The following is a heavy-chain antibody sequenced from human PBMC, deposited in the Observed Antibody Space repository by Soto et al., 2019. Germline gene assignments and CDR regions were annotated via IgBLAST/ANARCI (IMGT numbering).Heavy chain of an antibody. J-gene: IGHJ5*02. D-gene: IGHD3-3*01. CDR3: ARSYYDFWSGYSDWSDP. CDR1: GYTFTSYG. Sequence: ASVKVSCNASGYTFTSYGISWVRQAPGQGLEWMGWISAYNGNTNYAQKLQGRVTMTTDTSTSTAYMELRSLRSDDTPVYYCARSYYDFWSGYSDWSDPWGQGTLVTVSS. V-gene: IGHV1-18*01. CDR2: ISAYNGNT.